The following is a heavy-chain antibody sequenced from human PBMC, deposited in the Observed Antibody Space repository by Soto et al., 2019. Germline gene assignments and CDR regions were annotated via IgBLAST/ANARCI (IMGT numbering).Heavy chain of an antibody. Sequence: SETLSLTCTVYGGSFSDYYWSWIRQPPGKGLEWNGEINHSGSTNYNPSLKSRVTISVDTSKNQFSLKLSSVTAADTAVYYCARVYYDTSGHETGGAFDIWGQGTLVT. D-gene: IGHD3-22*01. V-gene: IGHV4-34*01. J-gene: IGHJ3*02. CDR2: INHSGST. CDR3: ARVYYDTSGHETGGAFDI. CDR1: GGSFSDYY.